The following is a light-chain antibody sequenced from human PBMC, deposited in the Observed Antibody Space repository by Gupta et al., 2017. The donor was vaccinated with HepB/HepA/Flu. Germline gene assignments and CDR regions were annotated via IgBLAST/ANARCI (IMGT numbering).Light chain of an antibody. J-gene: IGKJ2*04. CDR2: GAS. CDR1: QSVTSNY. V-gene: IGKV3-20*01. Sequence: DNVLTQSPGTLSKSSGERVTLSCRASQSVTSNYLAWYQQKPGQAPRLLIYGASSRATGIPDRFSGSGSGTDFTLTITRLEPEDFGVYYCQQYGSSASSFGQGTKLEIK. CDR3: QQYGSSASS.